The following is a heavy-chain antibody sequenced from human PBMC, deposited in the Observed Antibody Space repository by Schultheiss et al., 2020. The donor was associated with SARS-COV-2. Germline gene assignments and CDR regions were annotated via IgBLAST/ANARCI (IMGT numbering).Heavy chain of an antibody. CDR1: GFTFSSYG. CDR2: ISYDGSNK. D-gene: IGHD3-22*01. Sequence: GGSLRLSCAASGFTFSSYGMHWVRQAPGKGLEWVAVISYDGSNKYYADSVKGRFTISRDNSKNTLYLQMNSLRAEDTAVCYCARRRVSGNSPDAFDIWGQGTSVTVSS. V-gene: IGHV3-30*03. CDR3: ARRRVSGNSPDAFDI. J-gene: IGHJ3*02.